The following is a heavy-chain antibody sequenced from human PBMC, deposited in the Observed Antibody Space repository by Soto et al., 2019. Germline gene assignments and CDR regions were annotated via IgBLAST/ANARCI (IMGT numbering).Heavy chain of an antibody. D-gene: IGHD3-16*02. Sequence: QVQLVQSGAEVKKPGSSVKVSCKASGGTFSSYAISWVRQAPGQGLEWMGGIIPIFCTANYAQKFQGRVTITADESTSTAYMELSSLRSEDTAVYYCARSTLRLGELSFREYNWCDPWGQGTLVTVSS. CDR1: GGTFSSYA. J-gene: IGHJ5*02. CDR2: IIPIFCTA. V-gene: IGHV1-69*01. CDR3: ARSTLRLGELSFREYNWCDP.